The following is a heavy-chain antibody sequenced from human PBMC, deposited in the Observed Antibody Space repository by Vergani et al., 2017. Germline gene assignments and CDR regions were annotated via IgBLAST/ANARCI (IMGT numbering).Heavy chain of an antibody. CDR2: FDPEDGET. D-gene: IGHD5-12*01. V-gene: IGHV1-24*01. Sequence: QVQLVQSGAEVKKPGASVKVSCKVSGYTLTELSMLWVRQAPGKGLEWMGGFDPEDGETIYAQKFQGRVTMTEDTSTDTAYMELSSLRSDDTAEYYCGTPRLGFSYYYYYSVDVWGQGTTVTVS. J-gene: IGHJ6*02. CDR1: GYTLTELS. CDR3: GTPRLGFSYYYYYSVDV.